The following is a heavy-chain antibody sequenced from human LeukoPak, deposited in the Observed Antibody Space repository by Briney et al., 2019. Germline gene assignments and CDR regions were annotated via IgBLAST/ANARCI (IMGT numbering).Heavy chain of an antibody. D-gene: IGHD4-4*01. CDR3: ARQSNYPYYFDY. J-gene: IGHJ4*02. CDR2: INHSGST. V-gene: IGHV4-34*01. Sequence: SETLSLTCAVYGGSFSGYYWSWIRQPPGKGLEWIGEINHSGSTNYNPSLKSRVTISVDTSKNQFSLKLSSVTAADTAVYYCARQSNYPYYFDYWGQGTLVTVSS. CDR1: GGSFSGYY.